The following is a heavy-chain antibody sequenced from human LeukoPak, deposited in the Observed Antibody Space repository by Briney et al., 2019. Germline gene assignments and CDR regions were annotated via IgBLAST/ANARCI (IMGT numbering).Heavy chain of an antibody. D-gene: IGHD3-16*01. CDR2: INHSGST. CDR3: ASRAGGTFDY. Sequence: SSETLSLTCAVYGGSFSGYYWSWIRQPPGKGLEWIGEINHSGSTNYNPSLKSRVTIPVDTSKNQFSLKLSSVTAADTAVYYCASRAGGTFDYWGQGTLVTVSS. J-gene: IGHJ4*02. CDR1: GGSFSGYY. V-gene: IGHV4-34*01.